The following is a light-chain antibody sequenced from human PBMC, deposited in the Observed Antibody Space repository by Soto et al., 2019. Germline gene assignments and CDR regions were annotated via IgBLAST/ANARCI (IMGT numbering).Light chain of an antibody. J-gene: IGLJ3*02. Sequence: QSALTQPRSVSGSPGQSVTFSCTGTSGDIGAYNYVSWYQFHPGKAPKMIIYDVNKRPSGVPDRFSGSKSGNTASLTISWLQAEDEADYYCCSYAHTSRVFGGGIKLTVL. CDR3: CSYAHTSRV. V-gene: IGLV2-11*01. CDR1: SGDIGAYNY. CDR2: DVN.